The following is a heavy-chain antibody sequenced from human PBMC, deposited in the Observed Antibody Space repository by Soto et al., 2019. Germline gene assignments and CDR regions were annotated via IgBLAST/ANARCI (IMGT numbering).Heavy chain of an antibody. Sequence: QVQLQESGPGLVKPSETLSLTCTVSGDSISSSYWSWVRQPPGKGLEWLGDIYYSGSSNYKPSLRNRVTMSVDTSKNHFSLNLRSVPAADTAVYYCARDPSFYDTTDYISGYDFDYWGQGILVTVSS. CDR3: ARDPSFYDTTDYISGYDFDY. J-gene: IGHJ4*02. CDR2: IYYSGSS. V-gene: IGHV4-59*01. D-gene: IGHD3-16*01. CDR1: GDSISSSY.